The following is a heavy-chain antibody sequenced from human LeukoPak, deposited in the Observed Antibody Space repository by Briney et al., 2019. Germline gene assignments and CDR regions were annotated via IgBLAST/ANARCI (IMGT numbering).Heavy chain of an antibody. Sequence: GGSLRLSCAASGFTFSSYWMSWVRQAPGKGLEWVSYISSSGSTIYYADSVKGRFTISRDNAKNSLYLQMNSLRAEDTAVYYCARDDYGDLGWFDPWGQGTLVTVSS. D-gene: IGHD4-17*01. V-gene: IGHV3-48*04. CDR1: GFTFSSYW. J-gene: IGHJ5*02. CDR3: ARDDYGDLGWFDP. CDR2: ISSSGSTI.